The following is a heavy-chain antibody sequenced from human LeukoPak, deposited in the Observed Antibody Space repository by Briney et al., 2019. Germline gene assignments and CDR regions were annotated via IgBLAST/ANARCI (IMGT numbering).Heavy chain of an antibody. J-gene: IGHJ4*02. CDR3: ARERAWERQLAY. Sequence: PGGSLRLSCAASGFTFSSYSMNRGRQAPGKGLEWVSSISSSSSSYIYYADSVKGRFTISRDNAKNSLYLQMNSLRAEDTAVYYCARERAWERQLAYWGQGTLVTVSS. D-gene: IGHD6-13*01. CDR2: ISSSSSSYI. CDR1: GFTFSSYS. V-gene: IGHV3-21*01.